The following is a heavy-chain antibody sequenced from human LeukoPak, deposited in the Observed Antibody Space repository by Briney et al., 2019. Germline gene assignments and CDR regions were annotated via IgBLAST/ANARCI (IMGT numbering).Heavy chain of an antibody. Sequence: SETLSLTCTVSGDSISSYYWSWIRQPPGKGLEWIGYIYYGRSTNYNPSLKSRVTISIDTSKNQSSLKLNSVTAADTAVYYCARHGANRQQLVMAFDIWGQGTMVTVSS. V-gene: IGHV4-59*08. CDR2: IYYGRST. D-gene: IGHD6-13*01. J-gene: IGHJ3*02. CDR3: ARHGANRQQLVMAFDI. CDR1: GDSISSYY.